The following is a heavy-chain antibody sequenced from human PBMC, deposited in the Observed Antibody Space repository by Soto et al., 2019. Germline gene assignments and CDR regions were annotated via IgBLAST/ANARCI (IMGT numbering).Heavy chain of an antibody. D-gene: IGHD1-26*01. CDR3: AKERENYYYYYGMDV. Sequence: GWSLRLSCSASGFTLSSYGMHWVRQAPGKGLEWVAVISYDGSNKYYADSVKGRFTISRDNSKNTLYLQMNSLRDEDTAVYYCAKERENYYYYYGMDVWGQGSTVTVAS. CDR1: GFTLSSYG. J-gene: IGHJ6*02. CDR2: ISYDGSNK. V-gene: IGHV3-30*18.